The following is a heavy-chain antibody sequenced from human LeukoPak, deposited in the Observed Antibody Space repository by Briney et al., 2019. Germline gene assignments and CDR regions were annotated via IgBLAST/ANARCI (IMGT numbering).Heavy chain of an antibody. J-gene: IGHJ1*01. CDR3: ARDPWGSSGYFQH. Sequence: GGSLRLSCAASGFTFSSYSMNWVRQAPGKGLEWVSLISTTSSYIYYADSVKGRFTISRDNAKNSLYLQMNTLRAEDTAVYYCARDPWGSSGYFQHWGQGTLVTVSS. D-gene: IGHD6-19*01. CDR2: ISTTSSYI. V-gene: IGHV3-21*01. CDR1: GFTFSSYS.